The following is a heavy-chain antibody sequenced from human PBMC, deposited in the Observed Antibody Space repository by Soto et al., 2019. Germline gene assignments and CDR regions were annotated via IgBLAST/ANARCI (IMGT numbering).Heavy chain of an antibody. D-gene: IGHD2-2*01. J-gene: IGHJ6*03. CDR2: IYYSGST. V-gene: IGHV4-59*01. Sequence: SETLSLTCTVSGGSISSYYWSWIRQPPGKGLEWIGYIYYSGSTNYNPSLKSRVTISVDTSKNQFSLKLSSVTAADTAVYYCARGHIVVVPAASGKYYYYMDVWGKGTTVTVSS. CDR1: GGSISSYY. CDR3: ARGHIVVVPAASGKYYYYMDV.